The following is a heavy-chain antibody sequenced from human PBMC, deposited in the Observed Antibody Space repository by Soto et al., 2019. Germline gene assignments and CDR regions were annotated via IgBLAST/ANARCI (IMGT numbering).Heavy chain of an antibody. CDR3: ARDYYDSSGYGPYYFDY. CDR1: GGTFSSYA. Sequence: SVKVSCKASGGTFSSYAISWVRQAPGQGLEWMGGIIPIFGTANYAQKFQGRVTITADKSTSTAYMELSSLRSEDTAVYYCARDYYDSSGYGPYYFDYWGQGTLVTVSS. J-gene: IGHJ4*02. CDR2: IIPIFGTA. V-gene: IGHV1-69*06. D-gene: IGHD3-22*01.